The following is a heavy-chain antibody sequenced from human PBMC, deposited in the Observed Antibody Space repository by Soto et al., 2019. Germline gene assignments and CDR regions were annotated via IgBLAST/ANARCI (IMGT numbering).Heavy chain of an antibody. CDR3: ASGGYGLRWFDP. J-gene: IGHJ5*02. Sequence: ASVKVSCKVSGYTLTELSMHWVRQAPGKGLEWMGGFDPEDGETIYAQKFQGRVTMTEDTSTDTAYMELSSLRSEDTAVYYCASGGYGLRWFDPWGQGTLVTVSS. CDR1: GYTLTELS. V-gene: IGHV1-24*01. D-gene: IGHD2-21*02. CDR2: FDPEDGET.